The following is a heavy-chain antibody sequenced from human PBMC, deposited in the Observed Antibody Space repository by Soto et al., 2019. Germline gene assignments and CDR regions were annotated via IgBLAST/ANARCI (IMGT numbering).Heavy chain of an antibody. CDR3: TRDASRDSSARGWFDP. D-gene: IGHD6-13*01. V-gene: IGHV3-21*01. CDR1: GFTFRSFT. J-gene: IGHJ5*02. CDR2: ISSNSAYI. Sequence: LRLSCAASGFTFRSFTMNWVCQAPVKGLEWVSTISSNSAYIYYTDALRGRFTISRDNAKNSLHLQMNSLRAEDTAVYYCTRDASRDSSARGWFDPWGPGTLVTVSS.